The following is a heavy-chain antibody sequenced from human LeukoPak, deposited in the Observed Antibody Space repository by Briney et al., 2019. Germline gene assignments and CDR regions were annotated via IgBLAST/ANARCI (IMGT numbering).Heavy chain of an antibody. D-gene: IGHD2-2*01. V-gene: IGHV1-8*03. CDR1: GYTFTSYD. Sequence: ASVKVSCKASGYTFTSYDINWVRQATGQGLEWMGWMNPNSGNTGYAQKFQGRVTITRNTSISTAYMELSSLRSEDTAVHYCARGDYCSSTSCSNWFDPWGQGTLVTVSS. CDR3: ARGDYCSSTSCSNWFDP. J-gene: IGHJ5*02. CDR2: MNPNSGNT.